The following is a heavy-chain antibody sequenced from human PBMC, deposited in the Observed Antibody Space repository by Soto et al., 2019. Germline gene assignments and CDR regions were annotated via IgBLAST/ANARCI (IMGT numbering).Heavy chain of an antibody. V-gene: IGHV4-39*01. CDR1: GGSISSSSYY. J-gene: IGHJ5*02. D-gene: IGHD6-19*01. CDR3: ASTGIAVAGPGLRFDP. Sequence: SETLSLTCTVSGGSISSSSYYWGWIRQPPGKGLEWIGSIYYSGSTYYNPSLKSRVTISVDTSKNQFSLKLSSVTAADTAVYYCASTGIAVAGPGLRFDPWGQGTLVTVSS. CDR2: IYYSGST.